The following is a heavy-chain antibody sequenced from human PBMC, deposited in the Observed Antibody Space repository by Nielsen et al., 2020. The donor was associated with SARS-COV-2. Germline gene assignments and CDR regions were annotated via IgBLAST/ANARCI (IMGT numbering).Heavy chain of an antibody. CDR2: IYFTGRT. CDR3: AREASGYDHYKYGMDV. Sequence: SETLSLTCTVSDASISSGGYFWSWIRQHPGKGLEWIGYIYFTGRTSYNSSLQSRVAMSVDTSKNQFSLDLKSVTAADTAVYYCAREASGYDHYKYGMDVWGRGATVTVSS. CDR1: DASISSGGYF. D-gene: IGHD5-12*01. V-gene: IGHV4-31*03. J-gene: IGHJ6*02.